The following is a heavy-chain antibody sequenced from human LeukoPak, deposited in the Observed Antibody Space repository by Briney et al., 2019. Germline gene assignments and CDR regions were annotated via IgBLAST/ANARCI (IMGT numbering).Heavy chain of an antibody. Sequence: GASVKVSCKASGGTFSSYAISWVRQAPGQGLEWMGRIIPILGMANYAQKFQGRVTITADKSTSTAYMELSSLRSEDTAVYYCARFYGGNPQAELDAFDIWGQGTMVTVSS. CDR2: IIPILGMA. CDR3: ARFYGGNPQAELDAFDI. J-gene: IGHJ3*02. D-gene: IGHD4-23*01. CDR1: GGTFSSYA. V-gene: IGHV1-69*04.